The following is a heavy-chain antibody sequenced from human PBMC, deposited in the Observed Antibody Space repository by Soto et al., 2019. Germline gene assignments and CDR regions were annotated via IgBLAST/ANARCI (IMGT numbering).Heavy chain of an antibody. CDR1: GYTFTSYY. J-gene: IGHJ6*02. CDR3: ARAGILTGYPYYYGMDV. Sequence: ASVKVSCKASGYTFTSYYMHWVRQAPGQGLEWMGIINPSGGSTSYAQKFQGRVTMTRDTSTSTVYMELSSLRSEDTAVYYCARAGILTGYPYYYGMDVWGQGTTVTVSS. V-gene: IGHV1-46*01. CDR2: INPSGGST. D-gene: IGHD3-9*01.